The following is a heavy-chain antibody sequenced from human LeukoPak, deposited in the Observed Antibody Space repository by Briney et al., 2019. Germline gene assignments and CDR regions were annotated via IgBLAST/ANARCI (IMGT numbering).Heavy chain of an antibody. CDR1: GGSFSDFY. V-gene: IGHV4-34*01. J-gene: IGHJ3*02. Sequence: SETLSLTCAVYGGSFSDFYRSWIRQPPGKGLEWIGEVRHSGSTNYNPSLKSRVTIPVHTSKNHFSLKLSSVTAADTAVYFCARSDIVRGTPLDAFDIWGQGTMVTVSS. CDR3: ARSDIVRGTPLDAFDI. CDR2: VRHSGST. D-gene: IGHD3-10*01.